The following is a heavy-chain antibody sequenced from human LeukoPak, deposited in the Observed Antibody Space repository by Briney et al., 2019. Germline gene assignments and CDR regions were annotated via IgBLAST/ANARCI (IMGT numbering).Heavy chain of an antibody. J-gene: IGHJ4*02. V-gene: IGHV4-61*02. D-gene: IGHD6-19*01. Sequence: SETLSLTRNVSGGSISSSTYYWSWIRQPAGKGLEWIGRIYSSGRTNYNPSLKSRVTISVDTSKNQFSLNLSSVTAADTAVYYCARDIHTSDWTKFDYWGQGTSVTVSS. CDR3: ARDIHTSDWTKFDY. CDR1: GGSISSSTYY. CDR2: IYSSGRT.